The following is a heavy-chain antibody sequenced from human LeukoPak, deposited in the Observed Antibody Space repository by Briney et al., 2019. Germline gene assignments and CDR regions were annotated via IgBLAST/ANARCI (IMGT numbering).Heavy chain of an antibody. CDR3: ARDREGDIAVFDY. J-gene: IGHJ4*02. Sequence: ASVKVSCKASGYTFTSYDINWVRQATGQGLEWMGWMNPNSGNTGYAQKFQGRVTITRNTSISTAYMELSSLRSEDTAVYYCARDREGDIAVFDYWGQGTLVTVSS. CDR1: GYTFTSYD. D-gene: IGHD6-19*01. V-gene: IGHV1-8*03. CDR2: MNPNSGNT.